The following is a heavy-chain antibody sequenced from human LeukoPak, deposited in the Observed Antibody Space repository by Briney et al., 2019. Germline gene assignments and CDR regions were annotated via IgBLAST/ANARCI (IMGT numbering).Heavy chain of an antibody. CDR2: INPSGGST. J-gene: IGHJ6*02. CDR3: ARDPPDYYDSSGYYFYYGMDV. D-gene: IGHD3-22*01. V-gene: IGHV1-46*01. Sequence: ASVKVSCKASGYTFTSYYMHWVRQAPGQGLEWMGIINPSGGSTSYAQKFQGRVTMIRDTSTSTVYMELSSLRSEDTAVYYCARDPPDYYDSSGYYFYYGMDVWGQGTTVTVSS. CDR1: GYTFTSYY.